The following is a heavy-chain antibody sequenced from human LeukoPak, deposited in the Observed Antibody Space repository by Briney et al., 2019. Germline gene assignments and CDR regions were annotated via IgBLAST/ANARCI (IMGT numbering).Heavy chain of an antibody. D-gene: IGHD6-13*01. Sequence: GGSLRLSCAASGFTFDDYAMHWVRQAPGKGLDWVSLISWDGGSTYYADSVKGRFTISRENSKNSLYLQMNSLRDEDSALYYCAKGQLGYYGVDVWGKGTTVTVSS. CDR3: AKGQLGYYGVDV. CDR2: ISWDGGST. J-gene: IGHJ6*04. V-gene: IGHV3-43D*04. CDR1: GFTFDDYA.